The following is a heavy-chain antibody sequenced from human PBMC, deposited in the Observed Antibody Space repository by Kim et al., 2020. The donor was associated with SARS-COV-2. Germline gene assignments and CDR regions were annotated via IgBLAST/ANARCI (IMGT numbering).Heavy chain of an antibody. V-gene: IGHV3-48*02. Sequence: DSVKGRFTSSRDNAKTSLYLQMNSLRDEDTAVYYCARDKSQAHFFGSGTDYWGQGIRVTVSS. D-gene: IGHD3-10*01. J-gene: IGHJ4*02. CDR3: ARDKSQAHFFGSGTDY.